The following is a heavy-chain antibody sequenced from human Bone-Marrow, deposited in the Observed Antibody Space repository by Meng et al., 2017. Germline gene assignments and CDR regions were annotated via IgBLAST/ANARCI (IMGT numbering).Heavy chain of an antibody. V-gene: IGHV3-33*01. D-gene: IGHD4-17*01. CDR3: AREVNTVTYNWFDP. Sequence: QEQLVESGGGVVQPGRSLRLSCAASGFRFSSYGMHWVRQAPGKGLEWVAVIWSDGSNKYYGDPVKGRFTISRDNSKNTLYLQMNSLRVEDTAVYYCAREVNTVTYNWFDPWGQGTLVTVSS. J-gene: IGHJ5*02. CDR2: IWSDGSNK. CDR1: GFRFSSYG.